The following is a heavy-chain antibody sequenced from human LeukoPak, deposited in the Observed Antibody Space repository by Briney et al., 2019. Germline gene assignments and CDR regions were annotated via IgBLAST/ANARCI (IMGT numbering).Heavy chain of an antibody. CDR3: ARGFPIRYSDWLPFDY. V-gene: IGHV3-21*01. D-gene: IGHD3-9*01. CDR2: ISSSSSYI. CDR1: GFTFSSYS. Sequence: PGGSLRLSCAASGFTFSSYSMNWVRQAPGKGLEWVSSISSSSSYIYYADSVKGRFTISRDNAKNSLYLQMNSLRAEDTAVYYCARGFPIRYSDWLPFDYWGQGTLVTVSS. J-gene: IGHJ4*02.